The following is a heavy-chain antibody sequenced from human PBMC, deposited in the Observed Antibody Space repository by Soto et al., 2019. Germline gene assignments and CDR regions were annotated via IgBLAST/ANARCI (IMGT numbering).Heavy chain of an antibody. CDR3: AKDTYGAPLYYYYGMDV. CDR2: ISFDGSNK. CDR1: GITFSSYG. J-gene: IGHJ6*02. D-gene: IGHD4-17*01. V-gene: IGHV3-30*18. Sequence: PGGSLRLSCAASGITFSSYGMHWVRQAPGKGLEWVAVISFDGSNKYYADSVKGRFTISRDNSKNTLYLQMNSLRAEDTAVYYCAKDTYGAPLYYYYGMDVGGQGTTVPVSS.